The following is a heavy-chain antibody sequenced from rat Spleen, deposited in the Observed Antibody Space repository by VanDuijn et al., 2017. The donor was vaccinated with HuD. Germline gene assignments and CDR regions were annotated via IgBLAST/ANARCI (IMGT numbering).Heavy chain of an antibody. J-gene: IGHJ4*01. D-gene: IGHD1-9*01. Sequence: QVQLQQSGAELAKPGSSVKISCKASGYTFTSYFITWIKQTTGQGLEYIGYINTGSGGTTYNEKFKGKATLTVDKSSSTAFMQLSSLTPDDSEVYYCARDFGYNLYVMDAWGQGASVTVSS. CDR1: GYTFTSYF. CDR3: ARDFGYNLYVMDA. CDR2: INTGSGGT. V-gene: IGHV1-43*01.